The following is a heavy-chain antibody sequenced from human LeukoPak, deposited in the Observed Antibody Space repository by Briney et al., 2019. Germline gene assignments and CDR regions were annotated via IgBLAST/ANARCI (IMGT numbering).Heavy chain of an antibody. J-gene: IGHJ6*04. CDR1: GFTFSSYG. CDR2: IWYDGSNK. Sequence: GGSLRLSCAASGFTFSSYGMHWVRQAPGKGLEWVAVIWYDGSNKYNADSVKGRFTISRDNSKNTLYLQMNSLRAEDTAVYYCARVHCSSTSCPYPYYYYGMDVWGKGTTVTVSS. D-gene: IGHD2-2*01. V-gene: IGHV3-33*01. CDR3: ARVHCSSTSCPYPYYYYGMDV.